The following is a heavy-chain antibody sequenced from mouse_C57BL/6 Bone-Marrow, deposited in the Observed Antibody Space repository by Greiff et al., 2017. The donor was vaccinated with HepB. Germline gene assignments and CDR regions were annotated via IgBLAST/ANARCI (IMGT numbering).Heavy chain of an antibody. CDR2: ISDGGSYT. V-gene: IGHV5-4*01. CDR1: GFTFSSYA. D-gene: IGHD2-4*01. CDR3: ARDRGLRPHYFDY. Sequence: EVKLVESGGGLVKPGGSLKLSCAASGFTFSSYAMSWVRQTPEKRLEWVATISDGGSYTYYPANVKGRFTISRDNAKNNLYLQMSHLKSEDTAMYYCARDRGLRPHYFDYWGQGTTLTVSS. J-gene: IGHJ2*01.